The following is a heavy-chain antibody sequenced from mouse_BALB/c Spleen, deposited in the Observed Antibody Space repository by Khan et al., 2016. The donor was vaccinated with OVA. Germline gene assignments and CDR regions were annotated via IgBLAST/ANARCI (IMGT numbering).Heavy chain of an antibody. J-gene: IGHJ2*01. CDR3: GREEALFYFDY. V-gene: IGHV1S132*01. D-gene: IGHD3-2*02. CDR1: GYIFTSYW. Sequence: VQLQQSGAELVRPGTSVKLSCKTSGYIFTSYWIHWVKQRSGQGLEWIARIYPGTDNTYYNEKFKDKATLTADKSSSTAYLQLSSLKSEDSAVFFCGREEALFYFDYWGQGTTLTGSS. CDR2: IYPGTDNT.